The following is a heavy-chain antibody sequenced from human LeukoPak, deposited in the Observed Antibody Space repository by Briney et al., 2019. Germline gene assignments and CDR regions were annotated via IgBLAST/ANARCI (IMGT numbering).Heavy chain of an antibody. CDR3: ARAVDVTDY. CDR2: IKEDESAK. CDR1: GFIFTDHW. J-gene: IGHJ4*02. Sequence: GGSLRLSCVASGFIFTDHWMSWVRQAPGKGLDWVANIKEDESAKFYADSVRGRFTISRDNAKNSVYLEMNNLRVEDTAVYYCARAVDVTDYWGRGTLVTVSS. D-gene: IGHD3-16*01. V-gene: IGHV3-7*01.